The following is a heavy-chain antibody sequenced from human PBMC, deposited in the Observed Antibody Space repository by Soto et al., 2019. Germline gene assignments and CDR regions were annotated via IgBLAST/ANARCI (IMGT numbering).Heavy chain of an antibody. J-gene: IGHJ4*02. Sequence: GGSLRLSCAASGFTFSSYAMSWVRQAPGKGLEWVSTISGSGGTTYYADSVKGRFTISRDNPKTTLYLQMNSLRAEDTAVYYCAKNRNPGPTDYWGQGTLVTVSS. CDR3: AKNRNPGPTDY. CDR1: GFTFSSYA. CDR2: ISGSGGTT. V-gene: IGHV3-23*01.